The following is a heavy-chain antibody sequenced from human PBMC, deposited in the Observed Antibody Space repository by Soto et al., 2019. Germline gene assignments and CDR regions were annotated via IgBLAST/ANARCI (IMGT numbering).Heavy chain of an antibody. CDR1: GYTFTDYD. Sequence: QEQLVQSGAEVKKPGASVKVSCKTSGYTFTDYDINWVRQATGQGLEWIGWMNPNSGETGYAQKFQGRVPMTRSDSLSTAYLELSSLRSEDTAVYYCARVAVAARPRWYNWFDPWGQGTLVTVSS. D-gene: IGHD2-15*01. J-gene: IGHJ5*02. CDR2: MNPNSGET. CDR3: ARVAVAARPRWYNWFDP. V-gene: IGHV1-8*01.